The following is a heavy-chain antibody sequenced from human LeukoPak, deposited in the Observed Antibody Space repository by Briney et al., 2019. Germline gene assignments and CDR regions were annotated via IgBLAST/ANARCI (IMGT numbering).Heavy chain of an antibody. V-gene: IGHV3-30*02. CDR3: AKVHRGVAATKNAFDI. Sequence: GGSLRLSCVASGFTFSSYGMDWVRQAPGKGLEWVAFIRFDGSNKHYAESVKGRFTISRDNAKNSLYLQMNSLRAEDTAVYYCAKVHRGVAATKNAFDIWGQGTMVTVSS. J-gene: IGHJ3*02. CDR2: IRFDGSNK. CDR1: GFTFSSYG. D-gene: IGHD2-15*01.